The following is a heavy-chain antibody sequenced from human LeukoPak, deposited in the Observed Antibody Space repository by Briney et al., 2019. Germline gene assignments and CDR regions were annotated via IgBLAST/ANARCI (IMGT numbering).Heavy chain of an antibody. Sequence: PGGSLRLSCAASGFTFSSYGMSWVRQAPGKGLEWVSAISGSGGSTYYADSVKGRFTISRDNSKNTLYLQMNSLRAEDTAVYYCAKSDTAMVSYYYMDVWGKGTTVTISS. CDR1: GFTFSSYG. D-gene: IGHD5-18*01. CDR2: ISGSGGST. V-gene: IGHV3-23*01. J-gene: IGHJ6*03. CDR3: AKSDTAMVSYYYMDV.